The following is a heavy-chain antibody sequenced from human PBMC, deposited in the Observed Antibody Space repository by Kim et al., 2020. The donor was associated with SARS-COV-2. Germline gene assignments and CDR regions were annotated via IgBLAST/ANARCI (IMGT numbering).Heavy chain of an antibody. CDR1: GFTFSSYG. D-gene: IGHD3-10*01. CDR2: IWYDGSNK. CDR3: ARARREVRGVHHFDY. Sequence: GGSLRLSCAASGFTFSSYGMHWVRQAPGKGLEWVAVIWYDGSNKYYADSVKGRFTISRDNSKNTLYLQMNSLRAEDTAVYYCARARREVRGVHHFDYWGQGTLVTVSS. J-gene: IGHJ4*02. V-gene: IGHV3-33*01.